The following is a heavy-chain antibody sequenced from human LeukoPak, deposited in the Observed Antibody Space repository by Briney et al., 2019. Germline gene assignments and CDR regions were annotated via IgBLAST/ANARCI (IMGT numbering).Heavy chain of an antibody. J-gene: IGHJ4*02. Sequence: PGRSLRLSCAASGFSFRSYGIHWVRQAPGKGLEWVAVIWYDGSKKYYADSVKGRFTISRDNSKNTLYLQMDSLRAEDTAVYYCARENTMVRGVTLYYFDYWGQGTLVTVSS. V-gene: IGHV3-33*01. CDR2: IWYDGSKK. D-gene: IGHD3-10*01. CDR3: ARENTMVRGVTLYYFDY. CDR1: GFSFRSYG.